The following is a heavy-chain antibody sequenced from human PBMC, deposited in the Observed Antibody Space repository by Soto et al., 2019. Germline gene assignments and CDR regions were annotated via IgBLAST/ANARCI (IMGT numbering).Heavy chain of an antibody. J-gene: IGHJ4*02. D-gene: IGHD2-15*01. Sequence: ASVKVSCKDSGYTFTSYGISWVRQAPRQGLEWKGWISAYNGNTNYAQKLQGRVTMTTDTSTSTAYMELRSLRSDDTAVYYCARIGYCSGGSCYSITLPFDYWGQGTLVTVSS. CDR2: ISAYNGNT. CDR1: GYTFTSYG. CDR3: ARIGYCSGGSCYSITLPFDY. V-gene: IGHV1-18*01.